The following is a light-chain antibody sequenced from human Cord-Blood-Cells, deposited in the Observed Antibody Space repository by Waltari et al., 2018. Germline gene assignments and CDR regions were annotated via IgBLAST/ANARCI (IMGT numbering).Light chain of an antibody. Sequence: YELTQPPSVSVSPGQTARITRSADALPKHSAYWYQQKSGQAPVLVIYEASKRPSGIPERFSGSSAGTMATLTISGAQVEDEADYYCYATDSSGTYVVFGGGTKLTVL. CDR2: EAS. V-gene: IGLV3-10*01. CDR3: YATDSSGTYVV. CDR1: ALPKHS. J-gene: IGLJ2*01.